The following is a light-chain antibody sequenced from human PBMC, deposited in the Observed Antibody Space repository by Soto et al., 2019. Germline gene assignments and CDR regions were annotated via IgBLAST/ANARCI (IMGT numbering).Light chain of an antibody. J-gene: IGKJ2*01. CDR1: QAVRSN. V-gene: IGKV3-15*01. CDR2: DAS. Sequence: TVMTQSPDTLSVSPGDRVTLSCRASQAVRSNLAWYQQKGGQAPRLLIYDASTRAAGIPARFSGSGSGTDFTLASSSLQSEDSAIYYCQQYNNWPPYNFGQGTKLEIK. CDR3: QQYNNWPPYN.